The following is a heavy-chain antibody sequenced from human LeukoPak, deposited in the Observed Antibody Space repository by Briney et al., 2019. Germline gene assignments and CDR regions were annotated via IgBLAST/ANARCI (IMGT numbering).Heavy chain of an antibody. D-gene: IGHD3-9*01. CDR1: GFTFNTYW. CDR2: VNREGTTT. Sequence: PGGSLRLSCAASGFTFNTYWMHWVRQAPGKGLVWVAGVNREGTTTTYADSVKGRFTISRDNAKNTLYLQMNNLRAEDTAVYYCARDLDWILFDYWGQGTLVTVSS. V-gene: IGHV3-74*03. CDR3: ARDLDWILFDY. J-gene: IGHJ4*02.